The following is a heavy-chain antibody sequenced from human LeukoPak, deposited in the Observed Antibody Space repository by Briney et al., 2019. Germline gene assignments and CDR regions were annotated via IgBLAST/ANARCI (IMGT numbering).Heavy chain of an antibody. CDR2: ITSTGGGST. D-gene: IGHD4-11*01. V-gene: IGHV3-23*01. J-gene: IGHJ4*02. CDR1: GFTFSSST. Sequence: GGSLRLSCAASGFTFSSSTMTWVRQAPGQGLDWVSSITSTGGGSTYYADSVKGLFTISRDNSKNTLYLQMNSLRAEDTAVYYCAITGVRDFDSWGQGTLVTVSS. CDR3: AITGVRDFDS.